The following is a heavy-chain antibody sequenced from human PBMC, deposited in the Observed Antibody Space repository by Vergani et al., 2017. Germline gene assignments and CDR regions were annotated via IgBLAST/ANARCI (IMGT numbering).Heavy chain of an antibody. V-gene: IGHV3-9*01. CDR2: ISWNRGSI. Sequence: EVQLVESGGGLVQPGRSLRLSCAASGFTFDDYAMHWVRQAPGKGLEWVSGISWNRGSIGYADSVKGRFTISRDNAKNSLYLQMNSLRAEDTALYYCAKDISSSSRAAGWFDPWGHGTLVTVSS. CDR3: AKDISSSSRAAGWFDP. CDR1: GFTFDDYA. D-gene: IGHD6-6*01. J-gene: IGHJ5*02.